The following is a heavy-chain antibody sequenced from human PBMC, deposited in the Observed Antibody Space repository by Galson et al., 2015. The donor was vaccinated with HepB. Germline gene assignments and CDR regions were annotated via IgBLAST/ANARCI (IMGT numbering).Heavy chain of an antibody. V-gene: IGHV3-23*01. CDR2: ISASGGTT. CDR3: AKSEDVVVVVAATQYYYYAMDV. D-gene: IGHD2-15*01. Sequence: SLSLSCAASGFTFTKYAMSWVRQAPGKGLEWVSGISASGGTTYYADPVKGRFTISGDNSKNTLYLQMNSLRVEDTAVYYCAKSEDVVVVVAATQYYYYAMDVWGQGTTVTVSS. J-gene: IGHJ6*02. CDR1: GFTFTKYA.